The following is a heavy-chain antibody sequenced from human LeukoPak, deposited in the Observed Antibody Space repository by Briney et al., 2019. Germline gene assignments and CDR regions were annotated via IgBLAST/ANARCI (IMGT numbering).Heavy chain of an antibody. D-gene: IGHD2-15*01. Sequence: GGSLRFSCAVSGSTLTEHAWSWVRQAPGEGLEWVSGIIDVGGTYYADSVKGRFTISRDSSKNTLYLQMNSLRAEDTATYCAKDYCRGGNCPLPFFDSWGQGTLVTVSS. CDR2: IIDVGGT. V-gene: IGHV3-23*01. CDR3: AKDYCRGGNCPLPFFDS. J-gene: IGHJ4*02. CDR1: GSTLTEHA.